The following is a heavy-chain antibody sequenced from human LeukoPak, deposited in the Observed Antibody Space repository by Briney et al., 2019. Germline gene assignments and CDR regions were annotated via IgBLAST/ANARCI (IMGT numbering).Heavy chain of an antibody. CDR1: GGTFSSYA. D-gene: IGHD5-24*01. CDR3: AREGDDYNRDYFDY. CDR2: IIPIFGTA. Sequence: SVKVSCKASGGTFSSYAISWVRQAPGQGLEWMGGIIPIFGTANYAQKFQGRVTITADESTSTAYMELSSLRSEDTAVYYCAREGDDYNRDYFDYWGQGTLVTVSS. V-gene: IGHV1-69*01. J-gene: IGHJ4*02.